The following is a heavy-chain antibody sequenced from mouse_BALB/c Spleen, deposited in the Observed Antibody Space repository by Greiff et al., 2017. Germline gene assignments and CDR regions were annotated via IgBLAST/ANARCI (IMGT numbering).Heavy chain of an antibody. V-gene: IGHV5-4*02. D-gene: IGHD1-1*01. CDR3: ARHYYGHWYFDV. Sequence: EVMLVESGGGLVKPGGSLKLSCAASGFTFSDYYMYWVRQTPEKRLEWVATISDGGSYTYYPDSVKGRFTISRDNAKNNLYLQMSSLKSEDTAMYYCARHYYGHWYFDVWGAGTTVTVSS. CDR1: GFTFSDYY. CDR2: ISDGGSYT. J-gene: IGHJ1*01.